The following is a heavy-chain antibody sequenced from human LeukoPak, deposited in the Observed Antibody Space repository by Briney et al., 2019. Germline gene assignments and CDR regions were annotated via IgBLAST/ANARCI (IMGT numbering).Heavy chain of an antibody. V-gene: IGHV3-48*04. J-gene: IGHJ4*02. CDR2: ISSSSFKI. D-gene: IGHD4-23*01. Sequence: QSGGSLRLSCAASEFTFVRYAMNWVRQAPGKGLEWVSYISSSSFKIGYADSVKGRFTISRDNSKNSLYLQMDSLRVEDTAVYYCVRDRDYGGNAILDYWGQGTLVTVSS. CDR1: EFTFVRYA. CDR3: VRDRDYGGNAILDY.